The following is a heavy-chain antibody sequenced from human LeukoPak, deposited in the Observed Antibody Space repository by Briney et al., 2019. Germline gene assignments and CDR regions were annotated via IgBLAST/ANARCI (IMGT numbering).Heavy chain of an antibody. D-gene: IGHD6-13*01. V-gene: IGHV5-51*01. CDR2: IYPGDSDT. Sequence: GASLQISSKGSGYSFTSHWIGWVRQMPGQGLEWMGIIYPGDSDTRYSPPFQGQVTISADKSISTAYLQWSSLKASDTAMYYCARRSSSWDSDYWGQGTLVTAS. CDR1: GYSFTSHW. J-gene: IGHJ4*02. CDR3: ARRSSSWDSDY.